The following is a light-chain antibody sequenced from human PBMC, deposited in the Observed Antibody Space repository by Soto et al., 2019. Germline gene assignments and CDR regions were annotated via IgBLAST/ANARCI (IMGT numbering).Light chain of an antibody. V-gene: IGKV1-39*01. J-gene: IGKJ3*01. CDR1: QSISSY. CDR2: DAS. Sequence: DIQMTQSPSSLSASVGDRVTITCRASQSISSYLNWYQQKPGKAPKLLIYDASSLQSWVPSRFSGSGSGTHFTLTISSLQPQDFATYCCQQRYSTPFPFGPGTKVDI. CDR3: QQRYSTPFP.